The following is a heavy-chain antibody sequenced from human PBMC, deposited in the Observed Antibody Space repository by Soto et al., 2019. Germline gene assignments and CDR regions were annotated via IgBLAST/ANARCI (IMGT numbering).Heavy chain of an antibody. D-gene: IGHD3-22*01. Sequence: GVLRISCAASGFKFRNYAIHWVRQAPGKGLEWLAVIWFDGSKKYYADSVKGRFTISRDNSKNTVYLDMNSLTADDSGVFYCARAHTMMILDRFDPWGQGTLVTVSS. CDR3: ARAHTMMILDRFDP. CDR2: IWFDGSKK. V-gene: IGHV3-33*01. CDR1: GFKFRNYA. J-gene: IGHJ5*01.